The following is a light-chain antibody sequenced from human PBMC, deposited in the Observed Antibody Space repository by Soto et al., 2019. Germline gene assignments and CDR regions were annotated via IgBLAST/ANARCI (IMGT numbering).Light chain of an antibody. CDR2: DAS. J-gene: IGKJ1*01. V-gene: IGKV1-5*01. Sequence: DIQMTQSPSSLSASVGVRVTIXXXASQTISSWLAWYQQKPGEAPKLLIYDASALPRGVPSRFSGSGSGTEFTLTISSLQPDDFATYYCQQFNTSPWTFGQGTKVDIK. CDR1: QTISSW. CDR3: QQFNTSPWT.